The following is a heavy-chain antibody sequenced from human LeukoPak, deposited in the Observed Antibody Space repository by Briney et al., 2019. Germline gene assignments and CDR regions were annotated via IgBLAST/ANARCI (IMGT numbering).Heavy chain of an antibody. Sequence: SETLSLTCTVSGGSISSHYWSWIRQPPGKGLEWIGYIYYSGSTNYNPSLKSRVTISVDTSKNQFSLKLSSVTAADTAVYYCARGGRSGSYYIDYWGQGTLVTVSS. J-gene: IGHJ4*02. CDR3: ARGGRSGSYYIDY. D-gene: IGHD1-26*01. CDR1: GGSISSHY. CDR2: IYYSGST. V-gene: IGHV4-59*11.